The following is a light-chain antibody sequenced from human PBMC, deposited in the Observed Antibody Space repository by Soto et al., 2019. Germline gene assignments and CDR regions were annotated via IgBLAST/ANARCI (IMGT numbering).Light chain of an antibody. J-gene: IGKJ1*01. Sequence: DIRLTQSTSTLSASVGDTVTMTCQVSQSITTWLAWYQQKPGKGPNLLIYKASTLVSGVPARFSGGGSGTEFTLNITSLQPDDFATYYCQQYNSYFRTFGQGTTVDIK. V-gene: IGKV1-5*03. CDR3: QQYNSYFRT. CDR1: QSITTW. CDR2: KAS.